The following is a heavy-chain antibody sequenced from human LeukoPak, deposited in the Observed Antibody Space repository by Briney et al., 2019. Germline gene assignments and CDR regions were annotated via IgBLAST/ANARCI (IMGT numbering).Heavy chain of an antibody. CDR2: LSTSGGNT. CDR3: AKDSRYYHDSSGYYDY. J-gene: IGHJ4*02. Sequence: PGGSLRLSCAASGFTFSSYAMSWVRLPPGKGLQWVSSLSTSGGNTYYADSVRGRFTISRDNSQNTLYLQMDSLRAEDTAVYYCAKDSRYYHDSSGYYDYWGQGTLVTVSS. D-gene: IGHD3-22*01. CDR1: GFTFSSYA. V-gene: IGHV3-23*01.